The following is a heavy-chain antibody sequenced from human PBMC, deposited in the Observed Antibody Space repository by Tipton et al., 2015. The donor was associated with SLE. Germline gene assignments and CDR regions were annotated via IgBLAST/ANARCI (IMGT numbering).Heavy chain of an antibody. CDR2: LYYSGST. D-gene: IGHD3/OR15-3a*01. J-gene: IGHJ6*02. CDR3: AREGGWTFGIDV. Sequence: LRLSCTVSGGSISSHYWSWIRQPPGKGLEWIGYLYYSGSTNYNPSLKSRVTISVDTSKNQFSLKLSSVTAADTAVYYCAREGGWTFGIDVWGQGTTVTVSS. V-gene: IGHV4-59*11. CDR1: GGSISSHY.